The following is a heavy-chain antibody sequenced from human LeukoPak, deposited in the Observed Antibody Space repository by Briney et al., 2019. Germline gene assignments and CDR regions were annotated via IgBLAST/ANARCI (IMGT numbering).Heavy chain of an antibody. CDR2: ISSSSSTI. D-gene: IGHD6-13*01. Sequence: PGGSLRLSCAASGFTFSSYSMNWVRQAPGKGLEWVSYISSSSSTIYYADSVKGRFTISRDNSKNTLYLQMNSLRAEDTAVYYCAKARGSRDSSSWFDCWGQGTLVTVSS. J-gene: IGHJ4*02. CDR1: GFTFSSYS. V-gene: IGHV3-48*01. CDR3: AKARGSRDSSSWFDC.